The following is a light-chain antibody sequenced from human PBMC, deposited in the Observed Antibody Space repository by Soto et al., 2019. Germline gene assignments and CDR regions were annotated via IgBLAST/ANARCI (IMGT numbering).Light chain of an antibody. Sequence: DIQLTQSPSFLSASVGDRVTITCRASQGISSYLAWYQQKPGKAPKLLIYAASTLQSWVPSRFSGSGSGTEFTLTIISLQPEDFATYYCQQLNSYPYTFGQGTKLEIK. CDR1: QGISSY. CDR3: QQLNSYPYT. CDR2: AAS. J-gene: IGKJ2*01. V-gene: IGKV1-9*01.